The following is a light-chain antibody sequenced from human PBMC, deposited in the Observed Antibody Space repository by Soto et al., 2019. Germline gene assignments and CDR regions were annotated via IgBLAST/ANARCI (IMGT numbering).Light chain of an antibody. Sequence: EIVLTQSPGTLSLSPGERATLSCRASQSVSSSYLAWLQQKPGQTPRLLIYGASSRATGIPDRFSGSGSGTDFTLTISRLEPEDFAVYYCQQWFTFGPGTKVEIK. CDR2: GAS. V-gene: IGKV3-20*01. J-gene: IGKJ3*01. CDR3: QQWFT. CDR1: QSVSSSY.